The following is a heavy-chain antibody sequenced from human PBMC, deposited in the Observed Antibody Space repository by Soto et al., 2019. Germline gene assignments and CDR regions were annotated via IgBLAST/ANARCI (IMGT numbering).Heavy chain of an antibody. Sequence: HPGGSLRLSCAASGFTFSSYAMSWVRPAPGKGLEWVSAISGSGGSTYYADSVKGRFTSSRDNSKNTLYLQMDSLRAEDTAVYYCAKERVWSMIVEGGAFDYWGQGTLVTVSS. CDR2: ISGSGGST. CDR1: GFTFSSYA. J-gene: IGHJ4*02. D-gene: IGHD3-22*01. CDR3: AKERVWSMIVEGGAFDY. V-gene: IGHV3-23*01.